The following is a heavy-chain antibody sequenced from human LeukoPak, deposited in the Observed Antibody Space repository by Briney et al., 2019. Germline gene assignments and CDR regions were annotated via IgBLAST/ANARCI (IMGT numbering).Heavy chain of an antibody. J-gene: IGHJ4*02. CDR3: ARGDYYDSSGYWRY. CDR2: IYYSGST. CDR1: GGSISSSSYY. Sequence: SETLSLTCTSGGSISSSSYYWGWIRQPPGKGLEWIGTIYYSGSTYYNPSLNSRVTMSVDTSKNQFSLKLSSVTAADTAVYYCARGDYYDSSGYWRYWGQGTLVTVSS. V-gene: IGHV4-39*01. D-gene: IGHD3-22*01.